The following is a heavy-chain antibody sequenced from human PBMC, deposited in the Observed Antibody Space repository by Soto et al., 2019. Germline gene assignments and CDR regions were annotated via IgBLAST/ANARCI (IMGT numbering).Heavy chain of an antibody. CDR3: ARDPSFGAFDI. D-gene: IGHD3-10*01. CDR2: IKTDRSET. Sequence: EVQLVESGGGLVQPGGSLSLSCEASGFTFRSSWMSWVRQAPGKGLEWVSYIKTDRSETYYVYSVRGRFTISRDNAKNSLYLQMNSLRAEDTGLYFCARDPSFGAFDIWCPGTMVSVSA. J-gene: IGHJ3*02. CDR1: GFTFRSSW. V-gene: IGHV3-7*01.